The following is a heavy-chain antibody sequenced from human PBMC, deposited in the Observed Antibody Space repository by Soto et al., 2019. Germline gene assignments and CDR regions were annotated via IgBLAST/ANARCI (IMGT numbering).Heavy chain of an antibody. CDR2: IKQDGSEK. D-gene: IGHD6-13*01. V-gene: IGHV3-7*03. J-gene: IGHJ5*02. Sequence: GSLRLSCAASGFTLSNYWMSWVRQAPGKGLEWVANIKQDGSEKNYVDSVKGRFTISRDNSKNTLYLQMNSLRADDTAVYYCARARAAAVREYNWFDPWGQGTLVTVSS. CDR1: GFTLSNYW. CDR3: ARARAAAVREYNWFDP.